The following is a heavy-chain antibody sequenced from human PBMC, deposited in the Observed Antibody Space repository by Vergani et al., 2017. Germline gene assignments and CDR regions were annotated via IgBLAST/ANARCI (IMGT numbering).Heavy chain of an antibody. J-gene: IGHJ6*02. V-gene: IGHV3-53*04. CDR1: GFTVSSNY. CDR3: ASPGSYYYYYGMDV. CDR2: IYSGGST. Sequence: EVQLVESGGGLVQPGGSLRLSCAASGFTVSSNYMRWVRQAPGKGLEGVSVIYSGGSTYYADSVKGRFTISRHNSKNTLYLQMNSLRAEDTAVYYCASPGSYYYYYGMDVWGQGTTVTVSS. D-gene: IGHD1-26*01.